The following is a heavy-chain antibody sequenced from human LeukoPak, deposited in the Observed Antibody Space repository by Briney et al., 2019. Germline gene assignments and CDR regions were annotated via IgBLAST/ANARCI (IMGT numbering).Heavy chain of an antibody. CDR2: IYYSRST. CDR1: GGSISSYY. V-gene: IGHV4-59*01. Sequence: SETLSLTCTVSGGSISSYYWSWLRQPPGKGLEWIGYIYYSRSTNYNPSLKSRVTISVDTSKNQFSLKLSSVTAADTAVYYCARVFAPDAFDIWGQGTMVTVSS. CDR3: ARVFAPDAFDI. J-gene: IGHJ3*02.